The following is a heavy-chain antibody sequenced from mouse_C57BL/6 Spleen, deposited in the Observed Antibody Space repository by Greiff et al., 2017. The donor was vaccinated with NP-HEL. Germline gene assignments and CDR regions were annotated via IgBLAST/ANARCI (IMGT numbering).Heavy chain of an antibody. CDR3: ARSPVSASYYFDY. V-gene: IGHV7-3*01. J-gene: IGHJ2*01. Sequence: EVKVVESGGGLVQPGGSLSLSCAASGFTFTDYYMSWVRQPPGKALEWLGFIRNKANGYTTEYSASVKGRFTISRDNSQSILYLQMNALRAEDSATYYCARSPVSASYYFDYWGQGTTLTVSS. CDR2: IRNKANGYTT. D-gene: IGHD6-1*01. CDR1: GFTFTDYY.